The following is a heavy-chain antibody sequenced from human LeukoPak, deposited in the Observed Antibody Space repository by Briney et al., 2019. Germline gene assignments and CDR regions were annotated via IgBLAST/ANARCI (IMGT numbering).Heavy chain of an antibody. CDR2: INHSGST. D-gene: IGHD3-10*01. CDR1: GGSFSGYY. CDR3: ARGFSRGLYCYYGMDV. J-gene: IGHJ6*02. Sequence: SETLSLTCAVYGGSFSGYYWSWIRQPPGKGLEWIGEINHSGSTNYNPSLKSRVTISVDTSKNQFSLKLGSVTAADTAVYYCARGFSRGLYCYYGMDVWGQGTTVTVSS. V-gene: IGHV4-34*01.